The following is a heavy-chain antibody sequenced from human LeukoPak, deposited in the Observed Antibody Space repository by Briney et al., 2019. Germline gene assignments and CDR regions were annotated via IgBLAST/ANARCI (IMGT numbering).Heavy chain of an antibody. Sequence: ASVKVSCKASGYTFTSYYMHWVRQAPGQGLEWMGIINPSGGSTSYAQKFQGRVTMTRDTSISTAYMELSRLRSDDTAVYYCARDTEPYYSMTPDGYFDLWGRGTLVTVSS. CDR3: ARDTEPYYSMTPDGYFDL. J-gene: IGHJ2*01. V-gene: IGHV1-46*01. D-gene: IGHD3-10*01. CDR2: INPSGGST. CDR1: GYTFTSYY.